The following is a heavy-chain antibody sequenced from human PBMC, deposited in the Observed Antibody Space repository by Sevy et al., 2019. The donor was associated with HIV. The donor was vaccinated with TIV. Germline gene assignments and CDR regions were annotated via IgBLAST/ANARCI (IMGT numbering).Heavy chain of an antibody. D-gene: IGHD1-26*01. V-gene: IGHV3-21*01. CDR3: ARDRGVGTSSYGMDV. J-gene: IGHJ6*02. CDR1: GFIFSHYS. CDR2: ISTSSTYI. Sequence: GGSLRLSCTASGFIFSHYSMNWVRQAPGKGLEWVSSISTSSTYIYYADSVKGRFTISRDNAKNLLYLQMNSLRAEDTAVNQCARDRGVGTSSYGMDVWGQGTTVTVSS.